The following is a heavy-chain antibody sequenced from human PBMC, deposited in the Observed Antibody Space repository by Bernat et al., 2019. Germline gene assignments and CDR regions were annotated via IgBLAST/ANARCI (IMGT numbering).Heavy chain of an antibody. Sequence: GRLVGSGGGVVQPGGSLRLSCAASGFTFSSSWMRWVRQAPGKGLEWVANINQDGRNTYYVDAVMGRFSIFRENAKNSLYLQMNSLRAEDTALYYCVGDTDKWGQGTLVTVSS. J-gene: IGHJ4*02. CDR3: VGDTDK. V-gene: IGHV3-7*03. CDR2: INQDGRNT. D-gene: IGHD3-10*01. CDR1: GFTFSSSW.